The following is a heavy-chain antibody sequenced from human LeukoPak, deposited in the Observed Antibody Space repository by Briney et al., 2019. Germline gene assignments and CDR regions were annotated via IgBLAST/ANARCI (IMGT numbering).Heavy chain of an antibody. Sequence: ASVKVSCKASGYTFTGYYMHWLRQAPGQGLDWMGWIYTHSCGSNYAQKLQGGATITRDTSITAPYIALSSLGSDDTAVYYCAGDVGEYCSSTNCYASHYWGQGTQVTISS. CDR3: AGDVGEYCSSTNCYASHY. CDR2: IYTHSCGS. CDR1: GYTFTGYY. J-gene: IGHJ4*02. V-gene: IGHV1-2*02. D-gene: IGHD2-2*01.